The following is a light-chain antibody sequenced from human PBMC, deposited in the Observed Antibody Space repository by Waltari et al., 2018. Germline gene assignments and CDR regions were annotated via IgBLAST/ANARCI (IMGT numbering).Light chain of an antibody. V-gene: IGKV1-39*01. CDR1: QSISSY. J-gene: IGKJ1*01. CDR2: AAS. CDR3: QQSYSTPWT. Sequence: QMTHSPSSLSASVGDRVTITCRASQSISSYLNWYQQKPGKAPKLLIYAASSLQSGVPSRFSGSGSGTDFTLTISSLQPEDFATYYCQQSYSTPWTFGQGTKVEIK.